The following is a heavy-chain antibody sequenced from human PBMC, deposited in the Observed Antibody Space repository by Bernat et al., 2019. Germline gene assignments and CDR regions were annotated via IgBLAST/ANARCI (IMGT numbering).Heavy chain of an antibody. CDR1: VFRFSDNW. D-gene: IGHD3-10*02. Sequence: EVQLVESGGGLVQPGGSLRLSCAASVFRFSDNWMHWLRQAPGEGLVWVSRINNDGSATYYAESVAGRLTISRDKAKNRLYVEMNSLGAENKAIYYCATINVPGYWGEGALVTVS. J-gene: IGHJ4*02. CDR2: INNDGSAT. CDR3: ATINVPGY. V-gene: IGHV3-74*01.